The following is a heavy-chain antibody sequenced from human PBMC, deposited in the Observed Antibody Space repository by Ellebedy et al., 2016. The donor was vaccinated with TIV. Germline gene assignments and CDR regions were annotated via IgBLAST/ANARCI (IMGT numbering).Heavy chain of an antibody. J-gene: IGHJ3*02. CDR1: GFSFRSYW. CDR2: INQDATKK. D-gene: IGHD4-17*01. CDR3: ATDGSYGDYLSPAHAFVM. Sequence: GESLKISCAASGFSFRSYWMTWVRQAPGKGLEWVANINQDATKKFYVDSVEGRFTISRDNAKHSLFLQMNSLRAEDTAVYYCATDGSYGDYLSPAHAFVMWGQGTLVSVSS. V-gene: IGHV3-7*01.